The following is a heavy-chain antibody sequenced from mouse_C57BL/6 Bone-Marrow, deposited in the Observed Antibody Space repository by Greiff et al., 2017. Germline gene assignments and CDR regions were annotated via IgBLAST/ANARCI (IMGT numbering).Heavy chain of an antibody. J-gene: IGHJ2*01. Sequence: DVHLVESGGGLVKPGGSLKLSCAASGFTFSSYAMSWVRQTPEKRLEWVATISDGGSYTYYPDNVKGRFTISRDNAKNNLYLQMSHLKSEDTAMYYCARGPYYSFDYWGQGTTLTVSS. D-gene: IGHD2-12*01. CDR1: GFTFSSYA. CDR3: ARGPYYSFDY. V-gene: IGHV5-4*01. CDR2: ISDGGSYT.